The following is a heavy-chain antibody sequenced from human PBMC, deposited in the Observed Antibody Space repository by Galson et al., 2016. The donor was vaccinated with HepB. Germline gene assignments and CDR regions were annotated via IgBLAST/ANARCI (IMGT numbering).Heavy chain of an antibody. CDR3: ARTYGRSGGYYYYGLDV. CDR2: IRSTTYGGTT. CDR1: GFNFDNYA. V-gene: IGHV3-49*04. Sequence: SLRLSCAASGFNFDNYATTWVRQAPGKGLEWVGFIRSTTYGGTTENAASVKGRFTISRDESRSIAYLQMNSLKIEDTGVYYCARTYGRSGGYYYYGLDVWGQGTTVTVSS. D-gene: IGHD3-10*01. J-gene: IGHJ6*02.